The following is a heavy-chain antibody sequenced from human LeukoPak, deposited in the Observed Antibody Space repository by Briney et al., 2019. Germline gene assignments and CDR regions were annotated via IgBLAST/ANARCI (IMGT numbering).Heavy chain of an antibody. CDR1: GFTFSSYA. J-gene: IGHJ4*02. V-gene: IGHV3-23*01. CDR2: ISGSGGST. Sequence: GGSLRLSCAASGFTFSSYAVSWVRQAPGKGLEWVSAISGSGGSTYYADSVKGRFTISRDNSKNTLYLQMNSLRAEDTAVYYCAKDWSAVAGTPPGYWGQGTLVTVSS. D-gene: IGHD6-19*01. CDR3: AKDWSAVAGTPPGY.